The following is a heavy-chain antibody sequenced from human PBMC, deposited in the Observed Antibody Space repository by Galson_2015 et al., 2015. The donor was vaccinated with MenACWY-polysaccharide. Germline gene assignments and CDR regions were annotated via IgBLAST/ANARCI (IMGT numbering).Heavy chain of an antibody. CDR1: GFSFSNYG. CDR3: AKDWRYFDWLSSRTTRNNGGDAFDL. Sequence: SLRLSCAASGFSFSNYGMHWVRQAPGKGLEWVTFIRFDRTNRYYADSVKGRFTISRDNSKNTLYLEMNSLKPEDTAVYYCAKDWRYFDWLSSRTTRNNGGDAFDLWGQGTMVTVSS. D-gene: IGHD3-9*01. J-gene: IGHJ3*01. CDR2: IRFDRTNR. V-gene: IGHV3-30*02.